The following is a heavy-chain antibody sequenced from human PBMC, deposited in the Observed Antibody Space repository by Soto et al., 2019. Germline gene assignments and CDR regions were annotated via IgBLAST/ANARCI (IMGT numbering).Heavy chain of an antibody. CDR1: GFTFSSYA. D-gene: IGHD2-15*01. V-gene: IGHV3-23*01. CDR3: ARDGSGVRAVVVVAATYFDY. CDR2: ISGSGGST. J-gene: IGHJ4*02. Sequence: GGSLRLSCAASGFTFSSYAMSWVRQAPGKGLEWVSAISGSGGSTYYADSVKGRFTISRDNSKNTLYLQMNSLRAEDTAVYYCARDGSGVRAVVVVAATYFDYWGQGNLVTVSS.